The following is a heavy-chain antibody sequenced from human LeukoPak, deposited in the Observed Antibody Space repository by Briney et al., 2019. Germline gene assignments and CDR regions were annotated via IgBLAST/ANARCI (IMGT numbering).Heavy chain of an antibody. J-gene: IGHJ5*02. CDR3: ARARIAVAGAPINWFDP. D-gene: IGHD6-19*01. Sequence: ASVKVSCKASGYTFTSYGISWVRQAPGQGLEWMGWISAYNGNTNYAQKLQGRVTMTTDTSTSTAYMELRSLRSEDTAVYYCARARIAVAGAPINWFDPWGQGTLVTVSS. V-gene: IGHV1-18*01. CDR2: ISAYNGNT. CDR1: GYTFTSYG.